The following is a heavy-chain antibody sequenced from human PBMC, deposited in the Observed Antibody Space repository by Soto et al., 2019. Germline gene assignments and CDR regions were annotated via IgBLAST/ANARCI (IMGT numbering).Heavy chain of an antibody. Sequence: EVQLVESGGGLVQPGGSLRLSCAASGFTFSSYWMSWVRQAPGKGLAWVANIKQDGSEKYYVDSVKGRFTISRDNAKNSLYLKINGLRAEDTAVFYCARVRHYYDFWSGYSDAFDIWGQGTMFTVSS. CDR1: GFTFSSYW. CDR2: IKQDGSEK. D-gene: IGHD3-3*01. CDR3: ARVRHYYDFWSGYSDAFDI. J-gene: IGHJ3*02. V-gene: IGHV3-7*01.